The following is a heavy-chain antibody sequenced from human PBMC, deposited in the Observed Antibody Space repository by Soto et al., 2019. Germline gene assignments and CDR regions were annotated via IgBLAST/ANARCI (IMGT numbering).Heavy chain of an antibody. CDR2: IYYSGST. D-gene: IGHD1-26*01. CDR3: ARGLISGSHYSGGWYYFDS. Sequence: SETLSLTCTVSGGSISSYYWSWIRQPPGNGLEWIGYIYYSGSTNYNPSLKSRVTISVDTSSSQFSLELSSVTAADTAVYYCARGLISGSHYSGGWYYFDSWGQGTQVTVSS. J-gene: IGHJ4*02. V-gene: IGHV4-59*12. CDR1: GGSISSYY.